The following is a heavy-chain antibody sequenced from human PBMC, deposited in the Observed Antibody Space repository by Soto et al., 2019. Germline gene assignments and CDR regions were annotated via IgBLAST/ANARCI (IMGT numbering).Heavy chain of an antibody. CDR3: ARVSNWKNWFDP. Sequence: EVQLVESGGGLVQPGGSLRLSCAASGFTFSSYGMHWVRQAPGKGLVWVSRISSDGGTTTYADSVKGRFTISRDNAKDTLYLQMNRRRAEDTAVYYVARVSNWKNWFDPWGQGTLVTVSS. CDR1: GFTFSSYG. CDR2: ISSDGGTT. D-gene: IGHD1-1*01. V-gene: IGHV3-74*01. J-gene: IGHJ5*02.